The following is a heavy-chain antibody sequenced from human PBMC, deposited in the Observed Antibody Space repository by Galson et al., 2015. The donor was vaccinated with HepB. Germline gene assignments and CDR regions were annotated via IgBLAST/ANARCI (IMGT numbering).Heavy chain of an antibody. Sequence: SCKASGYTFTSYYMHWVRQAPGQGLEWMGIINPSGGSTSYAQKFQGRVTMTRDTSTSTVYMELSSLRSEDTAVYYCAGFDHLRGAFDIWGQGTMVTVSS. CDR2: INPSGGST. CDR1: GYTFTSYY. J-gene: IGHJ3*02. CDR3: AGFDHLRGAFDI. V-gene: IGHV1-46*01. D-gene: IGHD3-9*01.